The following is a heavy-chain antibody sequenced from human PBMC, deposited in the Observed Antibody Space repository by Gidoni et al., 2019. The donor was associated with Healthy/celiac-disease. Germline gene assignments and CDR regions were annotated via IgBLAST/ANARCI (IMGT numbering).Heavy chain of an antibody. CDR3: ARQNWTYGMDV. CDR1: GFTFSSYW. CDR2: IKQDGREK. J-gene: IGHJ6*02. D-gene: IGHD1-1*01. Sequence: EVQLVESGGGLVQPGGSLSLSCAASGFTFSSYWMSWVRQAPGKGLEWVANIKQDGREKYYVDPVKGRFNISRDNAKNSLYLQMNSLRAEDTAVYYCARQNWTYGMDVWGQGTTVTVSS. V-gene: IGHV3-7*01.